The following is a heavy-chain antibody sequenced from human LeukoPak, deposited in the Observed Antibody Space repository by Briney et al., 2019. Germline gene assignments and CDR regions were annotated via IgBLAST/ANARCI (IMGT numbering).Heavy chain of an antibody. D-gene: IGHD3-22*01. Sequence: GGSLRLSCEASGFTFSAYAMTWVRQAPGKGLEWVSSIGSDNKPHYSESVKGRFAVSRDNSKNTLYLQMNSLRAEDTAIYYCAKNRWDSGGYHFDYWGQGTLVTVSS. CDR3: AKNRWDSGGYHFDY. J-gene: IGHJ4*02. V-gene: IGHV3-23*05. CDR2: IGSDNKP. CDR1: GFTFSAYA.